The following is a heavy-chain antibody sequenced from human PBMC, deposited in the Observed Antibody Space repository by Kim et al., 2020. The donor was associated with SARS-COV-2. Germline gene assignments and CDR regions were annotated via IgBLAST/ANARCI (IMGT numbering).Heavy chain of an antibody. V-gene: IGHV1-46*01. Sequence: ASVKVSCKASGYTFTNYYIHWVRQAPGQGLEWMGIINPSGGNPTYAQNFQGRVTLTRDTSTSTVYMEVSSLRSEDTAVYYCARGAGSGSYYSPWGQEPWS. CDR1: GYTFTNYY. CDR2: INPSGGNP. J-gene: IGHJ5*02. CDR3: ARGAGSGSYYSP. D-gene: IGHD3-10*01.